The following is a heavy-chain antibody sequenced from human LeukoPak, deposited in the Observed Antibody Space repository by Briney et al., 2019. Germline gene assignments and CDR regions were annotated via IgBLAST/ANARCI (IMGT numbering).Heavy chain of an antibody. D-gene: IGHD2-2*01. J-gene: IGHJ4*02. CDR2: IYHSGST. Sequence: SETLSLTCTVSGYFISSGYYWGWIRQPPGKGLEWIGCIYHSGSTYYNPSPKSRVTISVDRSKNQFSLKLSSVTAADTAMYYCAAASASTMACSSTSCDCFDDWGQVTLVAVSS. CDR3: AAASASTMACSSTSCDCFDD. V-gene: IGHV4-38-2*02. CDR1: GYFISSGYY.